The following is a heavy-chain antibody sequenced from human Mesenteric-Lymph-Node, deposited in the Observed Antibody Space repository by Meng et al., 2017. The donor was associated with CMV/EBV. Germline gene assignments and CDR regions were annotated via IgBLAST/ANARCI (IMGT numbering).Heavy chain of an antibody. J-gene: IGHJ6*02. V-gene: IGHV4-59*01. Sequence: SETLSLTCTVSGGSISRYYWSWIRQPLGKGLEWIGSIYYSGSTNYNPSLMSRVTISVDTSKNQFSLKMSSVTVADTAVYYCARVPVEWQDYSHYGMDVWGQGTTVTVSS. CDR2: IYYSGST. CDR1: GGSISRYY. D-gene: IGHD3-3*01. CDR3: ARVPVEWQDYSHYGMDV.